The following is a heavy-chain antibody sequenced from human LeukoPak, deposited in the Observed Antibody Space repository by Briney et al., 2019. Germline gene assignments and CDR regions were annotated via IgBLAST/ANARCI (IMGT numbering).Heavy chain of an antibody. CDR1: GFTFSSYA. CDR3: ANLAGPAVAEGNFDY. J-gene: IGHJ4*02. V-gene: IGHV3-23*01. D-gene: IGHD6-19*01. Sequence: PGGSLRLSCAASGFTFSSYAMSWVRQAPGKGLEWVSAISGSGGSTYYADSVKGRFTISRDNSKNTLYLQMNSLRAEDTAVYYCANLAGPAVAEGNFDYWGQGTLVTVSS. CDR2: ISGSGGST.